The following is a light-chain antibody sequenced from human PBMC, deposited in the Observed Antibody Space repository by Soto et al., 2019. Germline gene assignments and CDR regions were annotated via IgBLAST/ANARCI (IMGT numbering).Light chain of an antibody. Sequence: DLQMTQSPSSLSASVGDRVTITCRASESIARHLNWYQQKPGKAPKLLIYAASSLQNGVPSRFRGGGSATDFTLTISNLQPEDFATYYCQQTYSTLSITFGQGTRLEIK. V-gene: IGKV1-39*01. CDR1: ESIARH. J-gene: IGKJ5*01. CDR2: AAS. CDR3: QQTYSTLSIT.